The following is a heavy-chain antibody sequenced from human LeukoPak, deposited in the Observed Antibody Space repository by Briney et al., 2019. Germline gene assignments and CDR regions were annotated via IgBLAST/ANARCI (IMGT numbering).Heavy chain of an antibody. CDR2: INPSGGST. D-gene: IGHD3-10*01. CDR1: GYTFTRYY. CDR3: AREPGEYGMDV. V-gene: IGHV1-46*01. Sequence: ASVKVSCKASGYTFTRYYMHWVRQAPGQGLEWMGIINPSGGSTSYAQKFQGRVTMTRDTSTSTVYMERSSLRSEDTAVYYCAREPGEYGMDVWGKGTTVTGSS. J-gene: IGHJ6*04.